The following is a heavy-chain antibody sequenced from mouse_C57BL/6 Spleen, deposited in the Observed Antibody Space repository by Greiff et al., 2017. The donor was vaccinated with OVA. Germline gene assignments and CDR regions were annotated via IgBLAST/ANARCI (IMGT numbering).Heavy chain of an antibody. D-gene: IGHD2-1*01. V-gene: IGHV1-55*01. CDR1: GYTFTSYW. CDR2: IYPGSGST. CDR3: ARVSSYGNYYAMDY. Sequence: QVQLQQSGAELVKPGASVKMSCKASGYTFTSYWITWVKQRPGQGLEWIGDIYPGSGSTNYNEKFKSKATLTVDTSSSTAYMQLSSLTSEDSAVYYCARVSSYGNYYAMDYWGQGTSVTVSS. J-gene: IGHJ4*01.